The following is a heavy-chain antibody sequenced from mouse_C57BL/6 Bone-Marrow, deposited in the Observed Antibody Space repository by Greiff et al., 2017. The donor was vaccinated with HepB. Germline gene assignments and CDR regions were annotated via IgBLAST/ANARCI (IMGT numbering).Heavy chain of an antibody. D-gene: IGHD1-1*01. CDR3: TTYYPYYFDY. J-gene: IGHJ2*01. CDR2: IDPENGDT. Sequence: EVQLQESGAELVRPGASVKLSCTASGFNIKDYYMHWVKQRPEQGLEWIGWIDPENGDTEYASKFQGKATITADTSSNTAYLQLSSLTSEDTAVYYCTTYYPYYFDYWGQGTTLTVSS. V-gene: IGHV14-4*01. CDR1: GFNIKDYY.